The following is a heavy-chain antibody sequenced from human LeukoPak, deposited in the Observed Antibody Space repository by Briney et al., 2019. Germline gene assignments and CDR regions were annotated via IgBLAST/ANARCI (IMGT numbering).Heavy chain of an antibody. V-gene: IGHV1-2*02. Sequence: ASVKASCKASGYTFTDSYMHWVRQAPGQGLEWMGWINPNSGDTNYAQRFQGRVTMTRDTSISTAYMELSSLRSDDTAEYYCASGVFSGSYFYYFDYWGQGTLVTVSS. CDR1: GYTFTDSY. J-gene: IGHJ4*02. CDR2: INPNSGDT. CDR3: ASGVFSGSYFYYFDY. D-gene: IGHD3-10*01.